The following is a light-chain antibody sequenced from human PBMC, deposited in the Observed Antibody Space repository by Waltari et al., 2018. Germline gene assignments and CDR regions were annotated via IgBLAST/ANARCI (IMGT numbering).Light chain of an antibody. CDR1: QTITGSW. Sequence: EIVLTQSPGTLSVSPGERVTVSCRASQTITGSWLTWYHQKPGQAPRLLIYGASNRAPGIPDRVRGSGSGADFTLTISRLEPEDSAVYYCQQYDGSVVTFGGGTKVEIK. CDR3: QQYDGSVVT. CDR2: GAS. V-gene: IGKV3-20*01. J-gene: IGKJ4*01.